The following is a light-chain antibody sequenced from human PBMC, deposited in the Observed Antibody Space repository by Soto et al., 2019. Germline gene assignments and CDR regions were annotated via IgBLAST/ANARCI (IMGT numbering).Light chain of an antibody. CDR2: DVS. V-gene: IGLV2-14*03. J-gene: IGLJ3*02. CDR3: MSYTTTTSWV. CDR1: SSDIGTYDY. Sequence: QSALTQPATVSGSPGKSITISCTGTSSDIGTYDYVSWYQHHPDKAPKVMIYDVSKRPSGLSNRFSGSKSGNTASLTISGLQAEDEADYYCMSYTTTTSWVFGGGTKLTVL.